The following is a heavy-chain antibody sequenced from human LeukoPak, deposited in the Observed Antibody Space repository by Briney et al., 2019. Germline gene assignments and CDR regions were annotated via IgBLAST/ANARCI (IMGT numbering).Heavy chain of an antibody. Sequence: ASVTVSCKASGGTFSSYAISWVRQAPGQGLEWMGRIIPILGIANYAQKFQGRVTITADKSTSTAYMELSSLRSEDTAVYYCARDSDLYYYDSSGYYYHAFDIWGQGTMVTVSS. D-gene: IGHD3-22*01. J-gene: IGHJ3*02. V-gene: IGHV1-69*04. CDR2: IIPILGIA. CDR1: GGTFSSYA. CDR3: ARDSDLYYYDSSGYYYHAFDI.